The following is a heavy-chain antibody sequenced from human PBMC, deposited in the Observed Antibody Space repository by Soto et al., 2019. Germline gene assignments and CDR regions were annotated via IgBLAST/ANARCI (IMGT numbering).Heavy chain of an antibody. V-gene: IGHV4-30-4*01. CDR1: GGSISSGDYY. D-gene: IGHD5-12*01. Sequence: PSETLSLTCTVSGGSISSGDYYWSWIRQPPGKGLEWIGYIYYSGSTYYNPSLKSRVFISLDTSKNEFSLKVNSVTAADTAVYFCAREKWVATDLYGLDVWGQGTTVTVSS. J-gene: IGHJ6*02. CDR3: AREKWVATDLYGLDV. CDR2: IYYSGST.